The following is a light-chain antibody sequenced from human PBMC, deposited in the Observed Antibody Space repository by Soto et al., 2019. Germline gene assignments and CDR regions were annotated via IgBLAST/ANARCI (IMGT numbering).Light chain of an antibody. J-gene: IGKJ3*01. CDR3: QQYNNWPFT. CDR2: GAS. V-gene: IGKV3-15*01. CDR1: QRVSSN. Sequence: EIVMTQSPATLSVSPGERATLSCRASQRVSSNLAWYQQKPGQAPRLRIYGASTRSTGIPARFSGSGSGTEFTLTVSSLRSEDFAVYYCQQYNNWPFTFGPGTKVDIK.